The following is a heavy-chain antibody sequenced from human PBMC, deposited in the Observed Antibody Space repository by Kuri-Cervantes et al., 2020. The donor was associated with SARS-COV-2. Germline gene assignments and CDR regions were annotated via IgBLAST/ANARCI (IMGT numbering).Heavy chain of an antibody. Sequence: SETLSPTCTVSGGSISSSSYYWGWIRQPPGKGLEWIGCIYYSGSTDYNPSLKSRVTISVDTSKNQFSLKLSSVTAADTAVYYCARETGEGWFDPWGQGTLVTVSS. CDR1: GGSISSSSYY. V-gene: IGHV4-39*02. CDR3: ARETGEGWFDP. D-gene: IGHD7-27*01. CDR2: IYYSGST. J-gene: IGHJ5*02.